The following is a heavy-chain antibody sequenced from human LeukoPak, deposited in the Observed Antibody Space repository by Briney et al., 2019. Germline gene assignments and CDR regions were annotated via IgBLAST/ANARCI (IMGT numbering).Heavy chain of an antibody. Sequence: SETLSLTCTVSGGSISSYYWSWIRQPPGKGLEWIGYIYYSGSTNYNPSLKSRVTISVDTSKNQYSLKLSSVTAADTAVYYCARAYQPLGGLSFPDSWGQGTLVTV. V-gene: IGHV4-59*12. CDR3: ARAYQPLGGLSFPDS. D-gene: IGHD3-16*02. CDR2: IYYSGST. J-gene: IGHJ5*01. CDR1: GGSISSYY.